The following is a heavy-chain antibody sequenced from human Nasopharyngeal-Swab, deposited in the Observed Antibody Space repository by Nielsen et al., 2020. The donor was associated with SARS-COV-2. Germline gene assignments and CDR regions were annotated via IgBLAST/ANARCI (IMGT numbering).Heavy chain of an antibody. Sequence: SLKISCAASGFTFDDYAMHWVRQAPGKGLEWVSGISWNSGSIGYADSVKGRFTISRDNAKNSLYLQMNSLRAEDTALYYCAKDIEDYYGSGSCFDCWCQGTLVTVSS. D-gene: IGHD3-10*01. V-gene: IGHV3-9*01. CDR1: GFTFDDYA. J-gene: IGHJ4*02. CDR2: ISWNSGSI. CDR3: AKDIEDYYGSGSCFDC.